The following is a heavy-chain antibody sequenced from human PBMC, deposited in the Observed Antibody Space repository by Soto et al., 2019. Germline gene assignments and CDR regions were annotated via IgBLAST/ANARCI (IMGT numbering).Heavy chain of an antibody. J-gene: IGHJ4*02. V-gene: IGHV3-74*01. CDR1: GFTFSSYW. Sequence: GGSLRLSCAASGFTFSSYWMHWVRQAPGKGLVWVSRTNSDGSSTSYADSVKGRFTISRDNAKNTLYLQMNSLRAEDTAVYYCARERGSGRTFDYWGQGTLVTVSS. D-gene: IGHD6-19*01. CDR3: ARERGSGRTFDY. CDR2: TNSDGSST.